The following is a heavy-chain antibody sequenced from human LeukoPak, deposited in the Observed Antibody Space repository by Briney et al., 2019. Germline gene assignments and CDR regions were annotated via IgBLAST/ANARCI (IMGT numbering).Heavy chain of an antibody. V-gene: IGHV3-66*01. CDR1: VFTLSSNY. CDR2: FYSGGST. Sequence: RGCLRLSRAASVFTLSSNYMSWVRQAPGKGREWVSVFYSGGSTYYADSVKSRFTISRDNSKNTLYLQMSSLRSEDTAVYYCAAGLDDDIMTGYSQPWGQGTLVTVSS. J-gene: IGHJ5*02. CDR3: AAGLDDDIMTGYSQP. D-gene: IGHD3-9*01.